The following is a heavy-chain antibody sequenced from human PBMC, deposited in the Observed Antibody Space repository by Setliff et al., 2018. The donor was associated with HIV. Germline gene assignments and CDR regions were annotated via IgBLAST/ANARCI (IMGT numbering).Heavy chain of an antibody. D-gene: IGHD3-3*01. Sequence: PSETLSLTCTVSGVSISSYYWSWIRQPPGKGLEWIGYIYYSGSTNYNPSLKSRVTISVDKSKNQFSLKLSSVTAADTAVYYCARTHYNFNLLEYYYYYYMDVWGKGTTVTVSS. CDR1: GVSISSYY. V-gene: IGHV4-59*12. J-gene: IGHJ6*03. CDR2: IYYSGST. CDR3: ARTHYNFNLLEYYYYYYMDV.